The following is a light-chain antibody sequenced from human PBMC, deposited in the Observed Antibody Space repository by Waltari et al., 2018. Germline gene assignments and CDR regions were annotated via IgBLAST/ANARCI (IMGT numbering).Light chain of an antibody. Sequence: QSALTQPASVSGSPGQSITISCTGTSSDVGGYNSVSWYQQHPGKAPQLMIYEVSNRPSGVSNLFSGSKSGNTASLTISGLQAEDEADYYCSSYTSSSTLLYVFGTGTKVTVL. J-gene: IGLJ1*01. V-gene: IGLV2-14*01. CDR3: SSYTSSSTLLYV. CDR1: SSDVGGYNS. CDR2: EVS.